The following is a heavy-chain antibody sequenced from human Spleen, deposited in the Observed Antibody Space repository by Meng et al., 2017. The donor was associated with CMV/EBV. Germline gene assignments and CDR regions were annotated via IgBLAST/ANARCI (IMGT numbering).Heavy chain of an antibody. D-gene: IGHD3-10*01. CDR2: IYPGDSET. CDR3: VRTYEAYYFGLDV. V-gene: IGHV5-51*01. J-gene: IGHJ6*02. CDR1: GYTFTTFW. Sequence: KVSCKASGYTFTTFWIGWVRQMPGKGLEWMGIIYPGDSETRYSPSFQGQVTISADKSSTTAFLQWSSLKASDTAIYYSVRTYEAYYFGLDVWGQGTTVTVSS.